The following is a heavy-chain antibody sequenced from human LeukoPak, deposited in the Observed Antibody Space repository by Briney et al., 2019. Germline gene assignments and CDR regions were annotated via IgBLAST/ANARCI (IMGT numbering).Heavy chain of an antibody. CDR3: AGGPVGNFDY. V-gene: IGHV4-34*01. CDR1: GGSFSGYY. Sequence: SETLSLTCAVYGGSFSGYYWSWIRQPPGKGLERIGEINHSGSTNYNPSLKSRVTISVDTSKNQFSLKLSSVTAADTAVYYCAGGPVGNFDYWGQGTLVTVSS. CDR2: INHSGST. J-gene: IGHJ4*02. D-gene: IGHD7-27*01.